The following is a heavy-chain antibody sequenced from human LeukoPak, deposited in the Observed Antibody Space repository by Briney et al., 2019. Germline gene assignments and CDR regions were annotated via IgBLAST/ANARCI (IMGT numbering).Heavy chain of an antibody. V-gene: IGHV4-39*01. CDR3: ARGLMARLIWFGESGLGS. CDR2: IYYSGST. CDR1: GGSISSNNYS. J-gene: IGHJ5*02. D-gene: IGHD3-10*01. Sequence: KPSETLSLTCTVSGGSISSNNYSWGWIRQPPGKGLEWIGSIYYSGSTYYNPSLKSRVTISVDTSKNQFSLKLSSVTAADTAVYYCARGLMARLIWFGESGLGSWGQGTLVTVSS.